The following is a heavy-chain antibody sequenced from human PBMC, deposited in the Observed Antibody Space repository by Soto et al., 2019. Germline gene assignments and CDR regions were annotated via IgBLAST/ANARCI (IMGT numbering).Heavy chain of an antibody. D-gene: IGHD4-17*01. J-gene: IGHJ6*02. CDR2: VYQNGGT. V-gene: IGHV4-30-2*01. CDR1: GGSISSDACT. CDR3: ARVPVTIGFGVDV. Sequence: QLQLQESGSGLVKPSQTLSLTCGVSGGSISSDACTWSWIRLPPGKGLEYIGSVYQNGGTDYNPTFRSRATISIDNSMNQFSLNLMSVSAADTAIYFCARVPVTIGFGVDVWGQGTTVTFSS.